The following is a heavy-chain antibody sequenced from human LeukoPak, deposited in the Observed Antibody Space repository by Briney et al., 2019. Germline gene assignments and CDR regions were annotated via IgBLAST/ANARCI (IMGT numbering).Heavy chain of an antibody. V-gene: IGHV1-2*04. Sequence: ASVKVSCKASGYTFTGYYMHWVRQAPGQGLEWMGWINPNSGGTNYAQKFQGWVTMTRDTSISTAYMELSRLRSDDTAVYYCARAAYCGGDCPSAFDIWGQGTMVIVSS. D-gene: IGHD2-21*02. CDR1: GYTFTGYY. CDR3: ARAAYCGGDCPSAFDI. J-gene: IGHJ3*02. CDR2: INPNSGGT.